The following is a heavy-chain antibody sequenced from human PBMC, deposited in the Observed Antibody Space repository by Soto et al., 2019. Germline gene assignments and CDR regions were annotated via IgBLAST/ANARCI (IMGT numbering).Heavy chain of an antibody. J-gene: IGHJ6*02. D-gene: IGHD3-10*01. CDR2: IKSKTDGGTT. Sequence: GGSLRLSCAASGFTFSNAWMNWVRQAPGKGLEWVGRIKSKTDGGTTDYAAPVKGRFTISRDDSKNTLYLQMNSLKTEDTSVYYFTTATQSYSIQYYYGMDVWGQGTTVTVSS. V-gene: IGHV3-15*07. CDR1: GFTFSNAW. CDR3: TTATQSYSIQYYYGMDV.